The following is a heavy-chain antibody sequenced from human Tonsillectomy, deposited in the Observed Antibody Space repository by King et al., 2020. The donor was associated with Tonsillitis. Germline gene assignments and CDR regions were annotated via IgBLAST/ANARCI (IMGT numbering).Heavy chain of an antibody. V-gene: IGHV3-30*18. J-gene: IGHJ2*01. Sequence: QVQLLEAGGGVVQPGRSLRLSCAASGFTFSNYGMHWVRQAPGKGLEWVALRSYDGRNEYYADSVKGRFTVSRDNSQPTSYLQLQRLSPEDTAVYYCAKARGLHWYLDLWGRGTLVTVSS. D-gene: IGHD2-21*02. CDR2: RSYDGRNE. CDR3: AKARGLHWYLDL. CDR1: GFTFSNYG.